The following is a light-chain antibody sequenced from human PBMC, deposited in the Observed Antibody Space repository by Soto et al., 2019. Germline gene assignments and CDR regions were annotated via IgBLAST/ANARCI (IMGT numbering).Light chain of an antibody. J-gene: IGKJ1*01. CDR1: QSVSSSY. CDR2: GAS. CDR3: QQYGSSPWT. Sequence: EIVLTQSPGTLSLSPGERATLSCRASQSVSSSYLAWYQQKPGQAPRLLIYGASSRATGIPDRFSGSGSGTAFTLTISRLEPADFAVYYCQQYGSSPWTFGQGTKVEIK. V-gene: IGKV3-20*01.